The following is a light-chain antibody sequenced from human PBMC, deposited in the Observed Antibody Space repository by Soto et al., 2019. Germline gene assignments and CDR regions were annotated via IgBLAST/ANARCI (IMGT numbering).Light chain of an antibody. CDR2: LNSDGSH. V-gene: IGLV4-69*01. J-gene: IGLJ2*01. CDR3: QTWGTGIQVI. Sequence: QLVLTQSPSASASLGASVKLTCTLSSGHSTYAIAWHQQQPEKGPRYLMKLNSDGSHSKGDGIPDRFSGSSSGAERYLTISSLQSEDEADSYCQTWGTGIQVIFGGGPKLTVL. CDR1: SGHSTYA.